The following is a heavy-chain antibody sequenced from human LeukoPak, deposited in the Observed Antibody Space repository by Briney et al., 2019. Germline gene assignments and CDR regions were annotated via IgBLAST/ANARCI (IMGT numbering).Heavy chain of an antibody. Sequence: SETLSLTCTVSGGSISSSSYYWGWIRQPPGKGLEWIGSIYYSGSTYYNPSLKSRVTISVDTSKNQFSLKLSSVTAADTAVYYCARAHYGDSTYYFDYWGQGTLVTVSS. J-gene: IGHJ4*02. CDR2: IYYSGST. V-gene: IGHV4-39*07. CDR3: ARAHYGDSTYYFDY. D-gene: IGHD4-17*01. CDR1: GGSISSSSYY.